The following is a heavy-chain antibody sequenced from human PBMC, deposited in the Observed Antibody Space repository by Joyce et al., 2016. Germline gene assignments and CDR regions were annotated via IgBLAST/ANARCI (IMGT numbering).Heavy chain of an antibody. Sequence: EVYLVESGGGLVQPGGSLRLSCAASGFSFRYFWMDWVRQAQGKGLEWVAQRKEDGSEKKYMDALRGRFTIARDNAKNSVDLQINSLRVEDTAVYYCTRGSGTGWFDPWGQGTLVTVSS. V-gene: IGHV3-7*03. D-gene: IGHD6-13*01. CDR3: TRGSGTGWFDP. J-gene: IGHJ5*02. CDR1: GFSFRYFW. CDR2: RKEDGSEK.